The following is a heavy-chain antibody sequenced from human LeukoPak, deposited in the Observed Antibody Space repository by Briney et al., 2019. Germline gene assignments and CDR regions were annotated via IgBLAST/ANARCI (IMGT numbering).Heavy chain of an antibody. D-gene: IGHD5-18*01. CDR3: ARARAGYSYVPLDYYFDY. V-gene: IGHV4-30-4*01. J-gene: IGHJ4*01. CDR1: GGSISSGDYY. CDR2: IYYSGST. Sequence: PSETLSLTCTVSGGSISSGDYYWSWIRQPPGKGLEWIGYIYYSGSTYYNPSLKSRVTISVDMSKNQFSLKLSSVTAADTAMYYCARARAGYSYVPLDYYFDYWGQEPWSPSPQ.